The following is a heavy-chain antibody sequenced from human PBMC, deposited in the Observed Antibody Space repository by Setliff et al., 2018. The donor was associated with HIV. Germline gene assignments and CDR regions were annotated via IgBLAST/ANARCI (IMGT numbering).Heavy chain of an antibody. Sequence: GESLKLSCKGSGYTFTSYWSGWVRQMPGKGLEWMGIIYPGDSDTRYSPSFQGRVTISADKSINTAYLQWSSLQASDTAMYYCARRASKASLDYWGQGTLVTVSS. CDR3: ARRASKASLDY. CDR2: IYPGDSDT. V-gene: IGHV5-51*01. J-gene: IGHJ4*02. CDR1: GYTFTSYW.